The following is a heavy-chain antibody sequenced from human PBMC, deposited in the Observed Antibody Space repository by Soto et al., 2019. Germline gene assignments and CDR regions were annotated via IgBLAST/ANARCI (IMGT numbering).Heavy chain of an antibody. D-gene: IGHD1-1*01. CDR3: ARAQLERRDYYYYYMDV. CDR1: GYTFTSYD. V-gene: IGHV1-8*01. CDR2: MNPNSGNT. Sequence: ASVKVSCKASGYTFTSYDINWVRQATGQGLEWMGWMNPNSGNTGYAQKFQGRVTMTRNTSLITAYMELSSLRSEDTAVFYCARAQLERRDYYYYYMDVWGKGTTVTVSS. J-gene: IGHJ6*03.